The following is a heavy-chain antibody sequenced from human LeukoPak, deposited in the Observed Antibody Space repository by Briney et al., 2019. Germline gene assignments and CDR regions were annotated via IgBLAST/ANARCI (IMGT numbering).Heavy chain of an antibody. CDR3: VVWGEDRSGHRFDF. CDR1: GFIFNNYA. Sequence: PGGSLRLSCAASGFIFNNYAMSWVRQAPGKGLEWVSAISRSGGSTYHADSVKGRFTISRDNSKNTLYLQMNGLRVEDTAVYYCVVWGEDRSGHRFDFWGQGTLVTVSS. V-gene: IGHV3-23*01. CDR2: ISRSGGST. D-gene: IGHD3-22*01. J-gene: IGHJ4*02.